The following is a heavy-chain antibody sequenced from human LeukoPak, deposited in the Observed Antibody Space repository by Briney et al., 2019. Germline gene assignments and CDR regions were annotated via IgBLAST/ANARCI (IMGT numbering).Heavy chain of an antibody. CDR3: AKQLGYCSDGSCYFPY. J-gene: IGHJ4*02. D-gene: IGHD2-15*01. CDR2: ISNNGGYT. CDR1: GFTFGDYT. V-gene: IGHV3-23*01. Sequence: GGSLRLSCTASGFTFGDYTMSWFRQAPGKGLEWVSAISNNGGYTYYADSVQGRFTISRDNSKSTLCLQMNSLRAEDTAVYYCAKQLGYCSDGSCYFPYWGQGTLVTVSS.